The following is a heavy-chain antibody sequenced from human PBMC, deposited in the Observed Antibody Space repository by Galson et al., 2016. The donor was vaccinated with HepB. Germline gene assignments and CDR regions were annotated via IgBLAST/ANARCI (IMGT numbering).Heavy chain of an antibody. Sequence: TLSLTCTVSGGSISRGAYYWSWIRQRPGKGLEWIGYVFYRGSATYHPSLKSRVNMSIDTSKNQFSLRLSSVTAADTAVYYCTSAGGHYYYYMDVWGKGTTVTVSS. CDR1: GGSISRGAYY. J-gene: IGHJ6*03. CDR2: VFYRGSA. V-gene: IGHV4-31*03. D-gene: IGHD6-13*01. CDR3: TSAGGHYYYYMDV.